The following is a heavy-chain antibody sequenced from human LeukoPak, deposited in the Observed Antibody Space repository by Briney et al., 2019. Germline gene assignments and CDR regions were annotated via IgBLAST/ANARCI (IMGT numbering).Heavy chain of an antibody. CDR3: ARDAAAVRFDP. CDR2: IKKDGSEK. CDR1: GFTFSSHW. J-gene: IGHJ5*02. V-gene: IGHV3-7*01. D-gene: IGHD2-15*01. Sequence: GGSLRLSCAASGFTFSSHWMSWVRQAPGKGLEWVANIKKDGSEKYYVDSVKGRFTISRDNAKNSLYLQMNSLRAEDTAVYYCARDAAAVRFDPWGQGTLVTVSS.